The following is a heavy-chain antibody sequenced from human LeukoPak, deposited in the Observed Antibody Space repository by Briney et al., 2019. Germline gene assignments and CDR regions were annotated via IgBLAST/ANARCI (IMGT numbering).Heavy chain of an antibody. J-gene: IGHJ5*02. Sequence: PSETLSLTCTVSGGSISSNTYYWGWIRQPPGKGLEWIGSIYYSGSTYYNPSLKSRVTISVDTSKNQFSLKLSSVTAADTAVYYCARGGTVTTDAWFDPWGQGTLVTVSS. CDR3: ARGGTVTTDAWFDP. D-gene: IGHD4-17*01. V-gene: IGHV4-39*07. CDR1: GGSISSNTYY. CDR2: IYYSGST.